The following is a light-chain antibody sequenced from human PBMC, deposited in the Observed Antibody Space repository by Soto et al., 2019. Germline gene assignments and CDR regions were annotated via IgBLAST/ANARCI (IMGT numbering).Light chain of an antibody. J-gene: IGKJ4*01. CDR3: QQRSNWPLT. CDR2: DAS. V-gene: IGKV3-11*01. Sequence: EIVLTHSPATLSLSPGERATLSCRASQSVSSYLAWYQQKPGQAPRLLIYDASNRTTGIPARFSVSGSGTDFTLTISSLEPEDFAVYYCQQRSNWPLTFGGGTKVEIK. CDR1: QSVSSY.